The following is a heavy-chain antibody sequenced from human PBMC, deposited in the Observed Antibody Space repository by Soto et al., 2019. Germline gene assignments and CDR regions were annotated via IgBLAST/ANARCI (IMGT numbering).Heavy chain of an antibody. J-gene: IGHJ6*02. CDR2: IYYSGST. V-gene: IGHV4-31*03. Sequence: QVRLEESGPGLVKPSETLSLICSVSGGSVNNANYFWNWIRHHPENGLEGIGYIYYSGSTRYNPSFKTRATLSIDTSKNQFSLRLNSVTVADTAVYFWARDADSGGSRGGMDVWGRGTTVTV. CDR3: ARDADSGGSRGGMDV. CDR1: GGSVNNANYF. D-gene: IGHD4-17*01.